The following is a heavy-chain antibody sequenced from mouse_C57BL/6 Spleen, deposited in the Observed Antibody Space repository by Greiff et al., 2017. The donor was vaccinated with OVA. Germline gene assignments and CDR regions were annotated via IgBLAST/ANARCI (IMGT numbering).Heavy chain of an antibody. CDR3: VRHEVNYAMGY. CDR2: IRSKSNNYAT. J-gene: IGHJ4*01. CDR1: GFSFNTYA. Sequence: EVMLVESGGGLVQPKGSLKLSCAASGFSFNTYAMNWVRQAPGKGLEWVARIRSKSNNYATYYADSVKDRFTISRDDSESMLYLQMNNLKTEDTAMYYCVRHEVNYAMGYWGQGTSVTVSS. V-gene: IGHV10-1*01. D-gene: IGHD2-2*01.